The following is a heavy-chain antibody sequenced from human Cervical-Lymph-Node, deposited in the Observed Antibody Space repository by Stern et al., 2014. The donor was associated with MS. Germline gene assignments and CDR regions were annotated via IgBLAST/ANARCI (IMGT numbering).Heavy chain of an antibody. J-gene: IGHJ4*02. CDR2: ITNVGIT. CDR1: GFTVSRDY. CDR3: ARDTSSPERSDW. Sequence: EVHLVESGGGVIQPGGSLRLSCTASGFTVSRDYMTWVRQAPGKGLEWVSLITNVGITFYTDSVKGRFTISRDDSKNTVYLHMTSLRAEATAMYYCARDTSSPERSDWWGQGTLVTVSS. D-gene: IGHD1-1*01. V-gene: IGHV3-53*01.